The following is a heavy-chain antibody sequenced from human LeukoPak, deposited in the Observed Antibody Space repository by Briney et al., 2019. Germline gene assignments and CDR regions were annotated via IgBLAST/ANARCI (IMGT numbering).Heavy chain of an antibody. CDR2: ISAYNGNT. V-gene: IGHV1-18*01. CDR3: AGGYPSSSSWSLYFQY. CDR1: GYTFTSYG. J-gene: IGHJ1*01. D-gene: IGHD6-13*01. Sequence: GASVKVSCKASGYTFTSYGISWVRQAPGQGLEWMGWISAYNGNTNYAQKLQGRVTMTTDTSTSTAYMELRSLRSDDTAVYYCAGGYPSSSSWSLYFQYWGQGTLVTVSS.